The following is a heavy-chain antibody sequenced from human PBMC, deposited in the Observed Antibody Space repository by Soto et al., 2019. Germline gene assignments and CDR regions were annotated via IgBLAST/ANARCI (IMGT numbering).Heavy chain of an antibody. CDR2: IYYSGTT. D-gene: IGHD3-10*01. CDR1: GGSIPSGDYY. V-gene: IGHV4-30-4*01. Sequence: LSLTCTVSGGSIPSGDYYWSWIRQPPGKGLEWIGYIYYSGTTYYSPSLKSRVTISADRSRNQFSLKLNSVTAADTAVYYCARDYASGSGPEYWGQGTLVTVSS. CDR3: ARDYASGSGPEY. J-gene: IGHJ4*02.